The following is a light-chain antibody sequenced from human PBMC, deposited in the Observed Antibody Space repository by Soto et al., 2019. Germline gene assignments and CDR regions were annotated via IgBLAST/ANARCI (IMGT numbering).Light chain of an antibody. CDR2: DAS. Sequence: VVMTQTPATLSVSPGGRVTLSCRASQSVSYHVAWYQQKPGQTPRLVIYDASIRASGIPARFSGSGSGTEFSLTISSLQSEDFAICYSQEYNSWLTFGGGTRVDI. J-gene: IGKJ4*01. V-gene: IGKV3-15*01. CDR1: QSVSYH. CDR3: QEYNSWLT.